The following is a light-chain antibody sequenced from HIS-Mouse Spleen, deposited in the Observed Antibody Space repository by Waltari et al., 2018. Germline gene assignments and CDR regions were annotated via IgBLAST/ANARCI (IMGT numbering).Light chain of an antibody. CDR1: QSVSRSY. V-gene: IGKV3-20*01. CDR2: GAS. J-gene: IGKJ1*01. Sequence: EIVFTQSPGTLSLSPGERATLPCRASQSVSRSYLAWYQQKPGQAPRLLIYGASSRATGIPDRFSGSGSGTDFTLTISRLEPEDFAVYYCQQYGSSPPTFGQGTKVEIK. CDR3: QQYGSSPPT.